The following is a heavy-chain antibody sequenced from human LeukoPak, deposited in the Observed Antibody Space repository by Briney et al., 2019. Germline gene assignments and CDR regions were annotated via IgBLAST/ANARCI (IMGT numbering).Heavy chain of an antibody. V-gene: IGHV4-59*11. D-gene: IGHD5-18*01. Sequence: SETLSLTCTVSGVSITTHYWSWLRQPPGKELEWIVYMTDSETTKNNPSLKSRITLSADTSKNQFSLSLSSVTEADTAVYFCATIKSGYPFGYFDFWGQGILVTVSS. CDR3: ATIKSGYPFGYFDF. J-gene: IGHJ4*02. CDR2: MTDSETT. CDR1: GVSITTHY.